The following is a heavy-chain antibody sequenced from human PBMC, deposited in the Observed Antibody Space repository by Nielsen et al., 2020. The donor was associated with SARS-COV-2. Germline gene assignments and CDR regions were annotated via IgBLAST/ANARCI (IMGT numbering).Heavy chain of an antibody. CDR1: GYSFTSYW. CDR3: ARQSSIAAPPYYYYGMDV. J-gene: IGHJ6*02. Sequence: GGSLRLSCKGSGYSFTSYWIGWVRQMPGKGLEWMGIIYPGDSDTRYSPSFQGQVTISADKSISTAYLQWSSLKASDTAMYYCARQSSIAAPPYYYYGMDVWGQGTTVTVSS. CDR2: IYPGDSDT. V-gene: IGHV5-51*01. D-gene: IGHD6-6*01.